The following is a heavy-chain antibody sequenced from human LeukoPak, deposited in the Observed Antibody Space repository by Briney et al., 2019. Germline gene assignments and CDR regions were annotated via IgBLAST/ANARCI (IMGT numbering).Heavy chain of an antibody. CDR1: GDSVSSNSAA. J-gene: IGHJ1*01. D-gene: IGHD6-19*01. CDR3: ARGIAVAGPARDAEYFQP. Sequence: HSQTLSLTCAISGDSVSSNSAAWNWIRQSPSRGLEWLGRTYYRSKLYNDYAVSVKSRITINPHTPKNRFSLQLNSVTPEDTAVYYCARGIAVAGPARDAEYFQPWGQGTLVTVSS. CDR2: TYYRSKLYN. V-gene: IGHV6-1*01.